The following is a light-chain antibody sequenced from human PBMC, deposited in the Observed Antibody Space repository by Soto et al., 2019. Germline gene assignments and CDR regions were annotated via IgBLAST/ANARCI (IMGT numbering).Light chain of an antibody. CDR2: KAS. CDR3: QQYNTYS. Sequence: DIQMTQSPSTLSASVGDRVTITCRASQTISTWLAWYQQKPGKAPKLLIYKASILESGVPSRFSGSGSGTEFTLTISSLQPEDFATYYCQQYNTYSFGQGTKVDIK. CDR1: QTISTW. V-gene: IGKV1-5*03. J-gene: IGKJ2*01.